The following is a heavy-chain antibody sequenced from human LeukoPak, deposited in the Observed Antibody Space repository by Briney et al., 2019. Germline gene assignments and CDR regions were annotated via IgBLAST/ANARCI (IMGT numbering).Heavy chain of an antibody. CDR3: AVRFSIVSYFDY. D-gene: IGHD3-3*02. CDR2: INHSGST. CDR1: GGSFSGYY. V-gene: IGHV4-34*01. Sequence: SETLSLTCAVYGGSFSGYYWSWIRQPPGKGLEWIGEINHSGSTNYNPSLKSRVTISVDTSKNQFSLKLSSVTAADTAVYYCAVRFSIVSYFDYWGQGTLVTVSS. J-gene: IGHJ4*02.